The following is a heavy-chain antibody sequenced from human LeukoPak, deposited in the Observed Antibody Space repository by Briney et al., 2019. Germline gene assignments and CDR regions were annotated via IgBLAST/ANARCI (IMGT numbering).Heavy chain of an antibody. Sequence: GGSLRLSCAASGFTFSNYGMHWVRQAPGKGLEWVAFIRFDESRTFYGDSVKGRFIISRDNSEDTLFLHMHSLRPEDTAVYYCAKALVLTVAGTYYVDHWGQGTLVTVSS. CDR3: AKALVLTVAGTYYVDH. CDR2: IRFDESRT. CDR1: GFTFSNYG. D-gene: IGHD6-19*01. V-gene: IGHV3-30*02. J-gene: IGHJ4*02.